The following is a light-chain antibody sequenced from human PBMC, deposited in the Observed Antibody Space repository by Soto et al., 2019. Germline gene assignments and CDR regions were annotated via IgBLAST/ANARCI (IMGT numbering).Light chain of an antibody. V-gene: IGKV3-15*01. J-gene: IGKJ3*01. CDR3: QQYNKWPLFT. CDR1: QSVGRN. Sequence: EIVMTQSPATLSVSPGERATLSCTASQSVGRNLAWYQQRLGQAPRLLVYGASTRATGVPARFSGGGSGTDFTLSISSLQSEDFAVYYCQQYNKWPLFTFGPGTRVDI. CDR2: GAS.